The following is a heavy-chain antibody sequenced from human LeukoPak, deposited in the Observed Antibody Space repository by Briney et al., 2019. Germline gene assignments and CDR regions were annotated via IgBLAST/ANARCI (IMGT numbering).Heavy chain of an antibody. J-gene: IGHJ4*02. Sequence: GGSLRLSCAASGFTFSSYSMNWVRQAPGKGLEWVSSISSSSSYIYYAGSVKGRFTISRDNAKNSLYLQMNSLRAEDTAVYYCARDLGYCSGGSCYIPIYFDYWGQGTLVTVSS. CDR2: ISSSSSYI. CDR3: ARDLGYCSGGSCYIPIYFDY. D-gene: IGHD2-15*01. CDR1: GFTFSSYS. V-gene: IGHV3-21*01.